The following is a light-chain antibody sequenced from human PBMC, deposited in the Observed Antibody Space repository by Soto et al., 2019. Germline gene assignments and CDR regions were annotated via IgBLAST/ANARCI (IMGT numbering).Light chain of an antibody. CDR1: SGHSSYA. J-gene: IGLJ2*01. V-gene: IGLV4-69*01. Sequence: QLVLTQSPSASASPGASVKLTCTLSSGHSSYAIAWLQQRPEKGPRFLMRLNSDGSHNKGDGIPDRFSGSSSGAERYLTISLLQSEDEADYYCQTWATGLRVFGRGTKLTVL. CDR3: QTWATGLRV. CDR2: LNSDGSH.